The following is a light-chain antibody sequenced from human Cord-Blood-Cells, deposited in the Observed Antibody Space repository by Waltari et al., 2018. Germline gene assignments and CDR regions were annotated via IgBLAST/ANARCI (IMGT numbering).Light chain of an antibody. CDR3: SSYTSSSTQ. J-gene: IGLJ3*02. CDR1: RADASSYNY. V-gene: IGLV2-14*01. CDR2: DVS. Sequence: QSALTLHASASGPPGQSITIPCSGTRADASSYNYVSWYQQPPGNAPKLMIYDVSKRPSGVSNRFSGSKSGNPSSLTISGLQAECESDYYCSSYTSSSTQFGGGTKLTVL.